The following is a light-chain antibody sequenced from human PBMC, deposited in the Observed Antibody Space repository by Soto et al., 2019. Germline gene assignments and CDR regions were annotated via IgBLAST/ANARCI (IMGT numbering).Light chain of an antibody. CDR2: DVS. CDR1: SSDVGAYNS. CDR3: SSSTTSTTRV. J-gene: IGLJ1*01. V-gene: IGLV2-14*03. Sequence: QSALTQPASVSGSPGQSITLSCTGTSSDVGAYNSVSWYQQHPGKAPKLIIYDVSTRPSGVSNRSSGSKSGNTASLTISGLQAEDEADYYCSSSTTSTTRVFGTGTKLTVL.